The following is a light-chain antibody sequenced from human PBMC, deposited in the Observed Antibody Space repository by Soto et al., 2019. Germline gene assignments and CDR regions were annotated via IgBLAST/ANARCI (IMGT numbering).Light chain of an antibody. CDR2: NAS. V-gene: IGKV3-20*01. Sequence: EIVLTQSPGTLSLSPGERATLSCRASQSVSSSYLAWYQQKPGQAPRLLIYNASRRATGIPDRFSGSGSGTDLTLTISRLEPEDFAVYYCQQYGSSRTFGQGTRVEIK. CDR1: QSVSSSY. J-gene: IGKJ1*01. CDR3: QQYGSSRT.